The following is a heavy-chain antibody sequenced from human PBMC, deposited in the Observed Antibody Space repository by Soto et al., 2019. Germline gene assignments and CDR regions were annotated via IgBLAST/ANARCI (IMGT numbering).Heavy chain of an antibody. CDR1: GFTFSSYA. Sequence: EVQLLESGGGLVQPGGSLRLSCAASGFTFSSYAMSWVRQAPGKGLEWVSTVSGSGSSTHYTDSVKGRFIISRDNSKNTLYPQMNSLRAEDTGVYYCAKKADPTMGLDYWGQGTLVTVSS. J-gene: IGHJ4*02. CDR2: VSGSGSST. CDR3: AKKADPTMGLDY. V-gene: IGHV3-23*01. D-gene: IGHD6-19*01.